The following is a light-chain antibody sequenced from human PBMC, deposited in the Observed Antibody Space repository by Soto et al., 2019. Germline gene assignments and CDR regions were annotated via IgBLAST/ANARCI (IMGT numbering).Light chain of an antibody. CDR3: QQYGGSPWT. CDR1: QSVSNSY. V-gene: IGKV3-20*01. Sequence: EIVLTQSPGTLSLSPGERATLSCRASQSVSNSYLAWYQQKPGQAPRLLIYGASSRATGIPGRFSGSGSGTDFALTISRLEPEDFAVYHCQQYGGSPWTFGQGTKVEIK. J-gene: IGKJ1*01. CDR2: GAS.